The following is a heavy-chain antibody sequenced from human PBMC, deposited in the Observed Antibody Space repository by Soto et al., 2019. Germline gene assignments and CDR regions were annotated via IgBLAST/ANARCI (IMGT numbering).Heavy chain of an antibody. J-gene: IGHJ3*02. CDR2: ISSSSSYI. V-gene: IGHV3-21*01. CDR3: ARDLYCSSTSCYYAFDI. CDR1: GFTFSSYS. D-gene: IGHD2-2*01. Sequence: EVQLVESGGGLVKPGGSLRLSCAASGFTFSSYSMNWVRQAPGKGLEWVSSISSSSSYIYYADSVKGRFTISRDNAKNSLYLQMNSLRAEDTAVYYCARDLYCSSTSCYYAFDIWGQGTMVTVSS.